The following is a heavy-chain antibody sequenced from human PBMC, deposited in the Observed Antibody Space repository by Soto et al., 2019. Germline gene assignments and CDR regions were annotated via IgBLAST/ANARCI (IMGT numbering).Heavy chain of an antibody. V-gene: IGHV1-58*01. Sequence: SVKVSCKTSGIIFSNSAVQWVRQARGQRLEWLGYTIIAGGGTKYSQNLQGKITITRDMSTNTAYMQLTSLRSEDTAIYYCAAELYSGGRCCSFDIWGQGTMVTVSS. CDR1: GIIFSNSA. D-gene: IGHD2-15*01. CDR3: AAELYSGGRCCSFDI. J-gene: IGHJ3*02. CDR2: TIIAGGGT.